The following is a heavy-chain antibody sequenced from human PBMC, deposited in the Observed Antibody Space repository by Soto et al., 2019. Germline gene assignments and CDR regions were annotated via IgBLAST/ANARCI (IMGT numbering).Heavy chain of an antibody. J-gene: IGHJ6*02. CDR2: IYSNGDT. D-gene: IGHD6-13*01. V-gene: IGHV3-66*01. Sequence: EVQLVESGGGLVQPGGSLRLSCAASGITVSNNYMSWVRQAPGKGLECVSLIYSNGDTRYADSVKGRFTISRDNSKNTXXLQXXXLRXXXTXXXXXXRDPPGIAAAGGGWGQGTTVTVSS. CDR3: XRDPPGIAAAGGG. CDR1: GITVSNNY.